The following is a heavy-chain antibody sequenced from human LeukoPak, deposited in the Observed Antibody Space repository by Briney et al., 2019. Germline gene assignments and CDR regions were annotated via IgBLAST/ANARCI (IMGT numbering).Heavy chain of an antibody. J-gene: IGHJ4*02. V-gene: IGHV4-30-2*01. D-gene: IGHD5-18*01. Sequence: SQTLSLTCAVSGGSISSGDYSWSWIRQPPGKGLEWIGYIYHSGRTFYNPSLESRVTISVDTSKNQISLEVTSVTAADTAVYYCARDGGYGHYDYWGRGTLVTVSS. CDR2: IYHSGRT. CDR3: ARDGGYGHYDY. CDR1: GGSISSGDYS.